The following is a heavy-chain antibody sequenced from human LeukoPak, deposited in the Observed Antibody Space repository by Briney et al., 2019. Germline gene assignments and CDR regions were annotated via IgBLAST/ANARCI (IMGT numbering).Heavy chain of an antibody. J-gene: IGHJ6*03. D-gene: IGHD3-3*01. CDR2: ISSSSSYI. V-gene: IGHV3-21*01. Sequence: GGSLGLSCAASGFTFSSYGMSWVRQAPGKGLEWVSSISSSSSYIYYADSVKGRFTISRDNAKNSLYLQMNSLRAEDTAVYYCAREEYYDFWSGAYYYYYMDVWGKGTTVTVSS. CDR1: GFTFSSYG. CDR3: AREEYYDFWSGAYYYYYMDV.